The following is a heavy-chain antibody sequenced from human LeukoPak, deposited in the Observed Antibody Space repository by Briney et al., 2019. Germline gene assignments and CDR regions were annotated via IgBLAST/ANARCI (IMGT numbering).Heavy chain of an antibody. Sequence: PGESLKISCKGSGYSFTSYWIGWVRQMPGEGLEWMGIIYPGASNTRYSPSFQGQVTISADKSISTAYLQWSSLTASDTAMYYCARLYYYDSSGQNFDYWGQGTLVTVSS. CDR2: IYPGASNT. CDR1: GYSFTSYW. J-gene: IGHJ4*02. V-gene: IGHV5-51*01. CDR3: ARLYYYDSSGQNFDY. D-gene: IGHD3-22*01.